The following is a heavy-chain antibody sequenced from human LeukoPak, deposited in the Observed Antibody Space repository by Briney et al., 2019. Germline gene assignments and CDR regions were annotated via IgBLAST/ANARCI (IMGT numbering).Heavy chain of an antibody. Sequence: GGSLSLSCVVSGFTFINAWMTWVRQAPGKGLEWVGRIKSKSDGGTTDYAAPVKGRFTISRDDSKNTVYLQMNSLQTEDTAIYYCTTRVGYSSGWHQDDYWGQGTLVTVSS. CDR3: TTRVGYSSGWHQDDY. J-gene: IGHJ4*02. V-gene: IGHV3-15*01. CDR2: IKSKSDGGTT. D-gene: IGHD6-19*01. CDR1: GFTFINAW.